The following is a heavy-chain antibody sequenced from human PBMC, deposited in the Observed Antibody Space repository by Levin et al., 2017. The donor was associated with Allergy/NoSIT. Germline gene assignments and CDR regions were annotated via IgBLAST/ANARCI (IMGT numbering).Heavy chain of an antibody. CDR2: IIPIFGTA. V-gene: IGHV1-69*13. CDR1: GGTFSSYA. J-gene: IGHJ6*03. Sequence: SVKVSCKASGGTFSSYAISWVRQAPGQGLEWMGGIIPIFGTANYAQKFQGRVTITADESTSTAYMELSSLRSEDTAVYYCARGQLRYSSSGYYYYYMDVWGKGTTVTVSS. CDR3: ARGQLRYSSSGYYYYYMDV. D-gene: IGHD6-6*01.